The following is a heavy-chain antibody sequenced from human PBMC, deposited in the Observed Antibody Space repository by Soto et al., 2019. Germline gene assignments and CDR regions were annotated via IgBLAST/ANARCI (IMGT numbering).Heavy chain of an antibody. J-gene: IGHJ4*02. V-gene: IGHV1-46*01. CDR3: ARDLPHYYDSSGHDY. D-gene: IGHD3-22*01. Sequence: ASVKVSCKASGYTFTSYYMHWVRQAPGQGLEWMGIINPSGGSTSYAQKFQGRVTMTRDTSTSTVYMELSSLRSEDTAVYYCARDLPHYYDSSGHDYWGQGTMVTSSS. CDR1: GYTFTSYY. CDR2: INPSGGST.